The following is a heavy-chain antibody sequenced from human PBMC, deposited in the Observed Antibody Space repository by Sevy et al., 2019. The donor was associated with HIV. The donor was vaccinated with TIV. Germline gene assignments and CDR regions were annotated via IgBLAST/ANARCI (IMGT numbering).Heavy chain of an antibody. CDR3: ARDRRYSKYYYGMDV. Sequence: SETLSLTCTVSGGSISSYYWSWIRQPPGKGLEWIGDIYYSGSTTYNPSLKSRVTISVDTSKNQFSLKLSSVTAADTAVYYCARDRRYSKYYYGMDVWGQGTTVTVSS. V-gene: IGHV4-59*01. D-gene: IGHD4-4*01. CDR1: GGSISSYY. CDR2: IYYSGST. J-gene: IGHJ6*02.